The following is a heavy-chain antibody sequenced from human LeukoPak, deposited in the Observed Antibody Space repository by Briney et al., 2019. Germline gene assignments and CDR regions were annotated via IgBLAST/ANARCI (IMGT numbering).Heavy chain of an antibody. Sequence: GESLKISCKGSGYSFTGYYMHWVRQAPGQGLEWMGRINPNSGGTNYAQKFQGRVTMTRDTSISTAYMELSRLRSDDTAVYYCAASALYYDFWSGYYINWFDPWGQGTLVTVSS. D-gene: IGHD3-3*01. J-gene: IGHJ5*02. CDR3: AASALYYDFWSGYYINWFDP. CDR1: GYSFTGYY. V-gene: IGHV1-2*06. CDR2: INPNSGGT.